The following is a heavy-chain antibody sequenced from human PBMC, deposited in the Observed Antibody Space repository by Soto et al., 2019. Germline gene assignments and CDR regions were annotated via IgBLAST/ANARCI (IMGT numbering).Heavy chain of an antibody. CDR3: ARDLVLEEYYYYYYMDV. V-gene: IGHV3-21*01. Sequence: GESLKISCAASGFTFSSYSMNWVRQAPGKGLEWVSSISSSSSYIYYADSVKGRFTISRDNAKNSLYLQMNSLRAEDTAVYYCARDLVLEEYYYYYYMDVWGKGTTVTVSS. CDR2: ISSSSSYI. CDR1: GFTFSSYS. J-gene: IGHJ6*03. D-gene: IGHD3-3*02.